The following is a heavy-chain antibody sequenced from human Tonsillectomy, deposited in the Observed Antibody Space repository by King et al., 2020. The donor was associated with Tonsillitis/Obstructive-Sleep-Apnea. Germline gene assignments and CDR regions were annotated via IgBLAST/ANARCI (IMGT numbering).Heavy chain of an antibody. CDR1: GFTFSNAW. V-gene: IGHV3-15*04. D-gene: IGHD3-16*01. J-gene: IGHJ4*02. CDR3: TTDFVEGGVVVDY. CDR2: VESKTDGGTT. Sequence: VQLVESGGGLIKPGGSLRLSCAASGFTFSNAWMSWVRQAPGKGLEWGGRVESKTDGGTTDYAAPVKGRFTISREDSKDMWYLQMSSLKTEDTAVYYCTTDFVEGGVVVDYWGQGTLVTVSS.